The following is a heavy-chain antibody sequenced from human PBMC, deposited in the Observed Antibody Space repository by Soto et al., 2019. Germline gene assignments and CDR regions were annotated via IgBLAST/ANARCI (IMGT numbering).Heavy chain of an antibody. CDR1: GGSFSGYY. D-gene: IGHD6-19*01. V-gene: IGHV4-34*01. Sequence: GTLSLTCAVYGGSFSGYYWSGIRQPPGKGLEWIGEINHSGSTNYNPSLKSRVTISVDTSKNQFSLKLSSVTAADTAVYYCARRRPIAVAGIFDYWGQGTLVTVSS. J-gene: IGHJ4*02. CDR2: INHSGST. CDR3: ARRRPIAVAGIFDY.